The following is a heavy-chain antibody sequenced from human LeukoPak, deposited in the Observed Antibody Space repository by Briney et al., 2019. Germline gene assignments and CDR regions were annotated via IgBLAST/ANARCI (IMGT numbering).Heavy chain of an antibody. D-gene: IGHD6-19*01. J-gene: IGHJ4*02. V-gene: IGHV4-34*01. CDR3: ASPVSGSSGWYYNY. CDR2: INQSGST. CDR1: GGSFSGYY. Sequence: PSETLSLTCPVYGGSFSGYYWSWIRQPAGKGLAWIGQINQSGSTNYNPSLKSRVTISVDTSKNQFSLKLSSVTAADTAVYYCASPVSGSSGWYYNYWGQGTLVTVSS.